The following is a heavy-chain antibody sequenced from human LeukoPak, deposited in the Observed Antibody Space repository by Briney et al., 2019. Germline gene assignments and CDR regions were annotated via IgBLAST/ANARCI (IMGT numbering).Heavy chain of an antibody. CDR3: ARVGVYYYDSSGYYY. Sequence: ASVKVSCKASGYTFTSYAMHWVRQAPGQRLEWMGWINAGNGNTKYSQKFQGRVTITRDTSASTAYMELSSLRSEDTAVYYCARVGVYYYDSSGYYYWGQGTLVTVSS. J-gene: IGHJ4*02. D-gene: IGHD3-22*01. CDR1: GYTFTSYA. V-gene: IGHV1-3*01. CDR2: INAGNGNT.